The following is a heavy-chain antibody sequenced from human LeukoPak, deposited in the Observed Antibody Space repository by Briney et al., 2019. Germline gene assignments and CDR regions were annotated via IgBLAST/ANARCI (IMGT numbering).Heavy chain of an antibody. D-gene: IGHD2-15*01. Sequence: SETLSLTCTVSGGSISSGSYYWGWIRQPPGKGLEWIGSIYYSGSTYYNPSLKSRVTISVDTSKNQFSLKLSSVTAADTAVYYCATTPVSDAFDIWGQGTMVTVSS. CDR2: IYYSGST. J-gene: IGHJ3*02. V-gene: IGHV4-39*01. CDR1: GGSISSGSYY. CDR3: ATTPVSDAFDI.